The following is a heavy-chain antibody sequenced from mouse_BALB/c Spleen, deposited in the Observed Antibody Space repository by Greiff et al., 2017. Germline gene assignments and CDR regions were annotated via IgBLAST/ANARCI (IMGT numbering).Heavy chain of an antibody. Sequence: QVQLQQSGAELVRPGTSVKVSCKASGYAFTNYLIEWVKQRPGQGLEWIGVINPGSGGTNYNEKFKGKATLTADKSSSTTYMQLSSLTSDDSAVYFCARGGYGGYYAMDYWGQGTSVTVSS. D-gene: IGHD2-10*02. CDR1: GYAFTNYL. CDR2: INPGSGGT. V-gene: IGHV1-54*01. J-gene: IGHJ4*01. CDR3: ARGGYGGYYAMDY.